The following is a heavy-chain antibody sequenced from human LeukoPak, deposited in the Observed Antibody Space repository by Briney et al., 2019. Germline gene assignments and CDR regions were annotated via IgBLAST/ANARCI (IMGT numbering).Heavy chain of an antibody. CDR3: ARASRYSGYDSQLFDY. CDR2: IIPIFGTA. V-gene: IGHV1-69*13. Sequence: GASVKVSCKASGYTFPSYFMHWVRQAPGQGLEWMGGIIPIFGTANYAQKFQGRVTITADESTSTAYMELSSLRSEDTAVYYCARASRYSGYDSQLFDYWGQGTLVTVSS. J-gene: IGHJ4*02. D-gene: IGHD5-12*01. CDR1: GYTFPSYF.